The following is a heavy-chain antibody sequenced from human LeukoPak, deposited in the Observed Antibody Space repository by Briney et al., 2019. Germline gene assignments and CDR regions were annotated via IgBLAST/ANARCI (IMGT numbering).Heavy chain of an antibody. CDR1: GGTFSSYA. Sequence: SVKVSCKASGGTFSSYAISRVRQAPGQGLEWMGRIIPIFGTANYAQKFQGRVTITTDESTSTAYMELSSLRSEDTAVYYCARDHRSSYGCMDVWGKGTTVTVSS. CDR2: IIPIFGTA. J-gene: IGHJ6*03. V-gene: IGHV1-69*05. CDR3: ARDHRSSYGCMDV. D-gene: IGHD5-18*01.